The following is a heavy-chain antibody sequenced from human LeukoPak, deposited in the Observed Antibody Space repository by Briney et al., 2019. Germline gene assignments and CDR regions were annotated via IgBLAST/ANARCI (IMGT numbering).Heavy chain of an antibody. CDR3: AREMITFGGVIVPGRTITDI. D-gene: IGHD3-16*02. CDR2: IYTSGST. CDR1: GGSISSYY. J-gene: IGHJ3*02. Sequence: SETLSLTCTVSGGSISSYYWSWIRQPAGKGLEWIGRIYTSGSTNYNPSLKSRVTMSVDTSKNQFSLKLSSVTAADTAVYYCAREMITFGGVIVPGRTITDIWGQGTMVTVSS. V-gene: IGHV4-4*07.